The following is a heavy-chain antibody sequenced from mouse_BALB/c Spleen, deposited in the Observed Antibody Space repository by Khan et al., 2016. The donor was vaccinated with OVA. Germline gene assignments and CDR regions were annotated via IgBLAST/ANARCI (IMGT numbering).Heavy chain of an antibody. CDR2: IFPGDGGT. D-gene: IGHD2-14*01. J-gene: IGHJ3*01. Sequence: QVQLQQSGAELVKPGASVKLSCKASGYTFTSYDMNWVRQRPAQGLEWIGWIFPGDGGTKYNEKFKGKATLTTDKSSSTSYMQLSRLTSEDSAVSCCARGGYGGFAYWGQGTLVTGSA. CDR1: GYTFTSYD. V-gene: IGHV1-85*01. CDR3: ARGGYGGFAY.